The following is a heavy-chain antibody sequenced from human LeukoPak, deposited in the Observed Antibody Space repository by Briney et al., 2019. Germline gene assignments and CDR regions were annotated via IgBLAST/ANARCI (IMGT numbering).Heavy chain of an antibody. CDR3: AREVAFGVVISAWWFVP. Sequence: GGSLRLSCAASGFTFSSYSMNWVRQAPGKGLEWVSYISSSSSTIYYADSVKGRFTISRDNAKNSLYLQMNSLRAEDTAVYYCAREVAFGVVISAWWFVPWGQGTLVTVTS. V-gene: IGHV3-48*01. D-gene: IGHD3-3*01. J-gene: IGHJ5*02. CDR1: GFTFSSYS. CDR2: ISSSSSTI.